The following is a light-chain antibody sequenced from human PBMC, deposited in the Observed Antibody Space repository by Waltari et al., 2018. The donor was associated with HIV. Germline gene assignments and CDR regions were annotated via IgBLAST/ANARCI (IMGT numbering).Light chain of an antibody. CDR3: QAWDGNTGLL. Sequence: SYELTQPPSLSVSPGQTASIDCSGANLGVRYISWYQQKPGQSPVLVLYKDSTRPSGIPERFSGTNSGNTATLTISGTQAMDEAEYYCQAWDGNTGLLFGGGTKLTVL. CDR1: NLGVRY. J-gene: IGLJ2*01. CDR2: KDS. V-gene: IGLV3-1*01.